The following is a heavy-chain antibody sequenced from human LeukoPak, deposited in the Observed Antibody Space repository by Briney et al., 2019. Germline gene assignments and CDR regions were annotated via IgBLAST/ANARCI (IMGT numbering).Heavy chain of an antibody. CDR2: IYYSGST. Sequence: SETLSLTCAVSGGSISSCYWSWIRQPPGQGLEWIGYIYYSGSTNYNPSLKSRVTISVDTSKNQFSLKLLSVTAADTAVYYCARGMQQLYHFDSWGRGTLVTVSS. CDR3: ARGMQQLYHFDS. J-gene: IGHJ4*02. D-gene: IGHD6-13*01. CDR1: GGSISSCY. V-gene: IGHV4-59*01.